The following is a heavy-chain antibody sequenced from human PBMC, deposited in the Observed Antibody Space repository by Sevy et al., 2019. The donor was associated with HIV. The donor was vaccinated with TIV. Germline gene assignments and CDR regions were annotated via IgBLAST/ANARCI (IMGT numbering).Heavy chain of an antibody. D-gene: IGHD3-10*01. V-gene: IGHV3-23*01. Sequence: GGSLRLSCAASVFSFSSYAMSWVRQAPGKGLEWVSAISGSGGSTYYADSVKGRFTIARDNSKNTLYLQMNSLRAEDTAVYYCAKEGTTMVRGVIIKRDNWLDPWGQGTLVTVSS. CDR2: ISGSGGST. J-gene: IGHJ5*02. CDR3: AKEGTTMVRGVIIKRDNWLDP. CDR1: VFSFSSYA.